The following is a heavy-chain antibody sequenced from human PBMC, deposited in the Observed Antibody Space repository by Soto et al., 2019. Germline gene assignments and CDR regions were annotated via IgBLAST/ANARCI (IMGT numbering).Heavy chain of an antibody. V-gene: IGHV3-13*04. CDR1: VFTCSSYD. J-gene: IGHJ4*02. Sequence: GGSLRLSCSASVFTCSSYDMHWVRQGPGKGLEWVSAIGTAGDTNYAGSVKGRFTISRENAKNSLYLQMNSLRAGDTAIYFCARAIGPTLFDYWGQGTLVTVSS. D-gene: IGHD3-22*01. CDR3: ARAIGPTLFDY. CDR2: IGTAGDT.